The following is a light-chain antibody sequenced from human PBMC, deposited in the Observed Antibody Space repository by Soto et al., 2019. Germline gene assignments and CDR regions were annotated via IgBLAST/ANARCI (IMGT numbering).Light chain of an antibody. CDR1: QSINSW. J-gene: IGKJ4*01. CDR3: QQYNTYVT. CDR2: KAS. Sequence: DIQMTQSPSTLSASVGDRVTITCRASQSINSWLAWYQQKPGKAPKLLIYKASSLESGVPSRFSGSGSGTDFTLTISSLQSDDFATYYCQQYNTYVTFGGGTKVEIK. V-gene: IGKV1-5*03.